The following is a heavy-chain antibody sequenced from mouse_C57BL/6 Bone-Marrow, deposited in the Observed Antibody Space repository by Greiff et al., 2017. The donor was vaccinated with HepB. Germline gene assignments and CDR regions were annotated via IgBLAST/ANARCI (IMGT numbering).Heavy chain of an antibody. Sequence: VQLKESGPGLVKPSQSLSLTCSVTGYSITSGYYWNWIRQFPGNNLEWLGYISNDGSNNYNPSLKNRISITRDTSNNQFFLQLNTVTTEDTATYYCAREVCNCAWFAYWGQGTLVTVSA. V-gene: IGHV3-6*01. CDR3: AREVCNCAWFAY. CDR2: ISNDGSN. CDR1: GYSITSGYY. J-gene: IGHJ3*01. D-gene: IGHD1-3*01.